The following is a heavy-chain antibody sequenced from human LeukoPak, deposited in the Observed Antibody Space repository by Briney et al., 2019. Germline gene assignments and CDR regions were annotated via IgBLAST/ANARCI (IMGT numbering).Heavy chain of an antibody. CDR3: ARADSGSYTKILYYFDY. V-gene: IGHV3-48*01. J-gene: IGHJ4*02. CDR2: ISSSSSTI. CDR1: GFTFSTSW. D-gene: IGHD1-26*01. Sequence: PGGSLRLSCAASGFTFSTSWMSWVRQAPGKGLEWVSYISSSSSTIYYADSVKGRFTISRDNAKNSLYLQMNSLRAEDTAVYYCARADSGSYTKILYYFDYWGQGTLVTVSS.